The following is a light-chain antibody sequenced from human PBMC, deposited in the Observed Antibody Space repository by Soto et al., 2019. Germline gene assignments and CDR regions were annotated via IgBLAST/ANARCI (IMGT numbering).Light chain of an antibody. J-gene: IGLJ1*01. CDR2: EVT. CDR3: SSYTTSSTYV. Sequence: QSVLTQPASVSGSPGQSITISCTGTSNDVGGYNYVSWYQQHLGKAPKLMIYEVTNRPSGISNRFSGSKSGNTASLTISGLQAEDEADYYCSSYTTSSTYVFGTGTKVT. CDR1: SNDVGGYNY. V-gene: IGLV2-14*01.